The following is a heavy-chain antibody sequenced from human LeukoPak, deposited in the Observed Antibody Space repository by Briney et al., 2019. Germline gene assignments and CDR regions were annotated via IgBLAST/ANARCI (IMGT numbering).Heavy chain of an antibody. CDR1: GYTFTRYG. Sequence: ASVIVSCKASGYTFTRYGISWVRQAPGRGLEWMGWISGYNGDTNFAQNLQGRVSMTTDTSTSTAFMELRSLTSDDTAVYYCARDPSNSSGRYVLFDFWGQGTLVTVSS. D-gene: IGHD6-19*01. CDR2: ISGYNGDT. CDR3: ARDPSNSSGRYVLFDF. J-gene: IGHJ4*02. V-gene: IGHV1-18*01.